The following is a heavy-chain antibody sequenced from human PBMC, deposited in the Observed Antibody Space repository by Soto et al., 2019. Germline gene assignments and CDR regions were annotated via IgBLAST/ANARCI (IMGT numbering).Heavy chain of an antibody. V-gene: IGHV3-30*03. J-gene: IGHJ6*02. CDR1: GFTFRSFG. CDR2: ISYDGSDE. Sequence: PXGSLTLSCSAAGFTFRSFGMPWVRKAPGKGLEWVALISYDGSDEYYADSVKGRFTVSRDNSKNTLYLQMNSLQVEDTAIYYCATHLEYTPSDGLEVWDQGTTVTVSS. CDR3: ATHLEYTPSDGLEV. D-gene: IGHD2-2*02.